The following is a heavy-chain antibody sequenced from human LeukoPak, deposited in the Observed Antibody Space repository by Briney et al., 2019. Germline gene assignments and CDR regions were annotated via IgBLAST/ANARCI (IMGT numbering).Heavy chain of an antibody. D-gene: IGHD3-3*01. CDR2: ISGSGGST. Sequence: PGGSLRLSCAASGFTFSSYAMSWVRQAPGKGLEWVSAISGSGGSTYYADSVKGRFTISRDNSKNTLYLQMNSLRAEDTAVYYCAKVAQYYDFWSGSGQGFDYWGQGTLVTVSS. CDR3: AKVAQYYDFWSGSGQGFDY. J-gene: IGHJ4*02. V-gene: IGHV3-23*01. CDR1: GFTFSSYA.